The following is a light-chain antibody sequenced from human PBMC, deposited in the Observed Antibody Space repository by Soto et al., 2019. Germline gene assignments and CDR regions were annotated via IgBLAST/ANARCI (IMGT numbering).Light chain of an antibody. V-gene: IGKV3-11*01. J-gene: IGKJ2*01. CDR2: DAS. CDR1: QSVSSY. Sequence: EIVLTQSPATLSLSPGERATLSCRASQSVSSYLAWYQQKTGQAPRLLIYDASSRATGIPARFSGSGSGTDFTLTISSLEPEDFAVYYCQQRSNFYTFGQGTKLEIK. CDR3: QQRSNFYT.